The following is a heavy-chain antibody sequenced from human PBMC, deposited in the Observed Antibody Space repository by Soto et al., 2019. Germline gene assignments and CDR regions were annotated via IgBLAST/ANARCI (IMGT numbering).Heavy chain of an antibody. D-gene: IGHD6-13*01. Sequence: SETLSLTCAVYGGSFSGYYWSWIRQPPGKGLEWIGEINHSGSTNYNPSLKSRVTISVDTSKNQFSLKLSSVTAADTAVYYCAAAYYYYGMDVWGQGTTVTVS. V-gene: IGHV4-34*01. CDR1: GGSFSGYY. CDR2: INHSGST. J-gene: IGHJ6*02. CDR3: AAAYYYYGMDV.